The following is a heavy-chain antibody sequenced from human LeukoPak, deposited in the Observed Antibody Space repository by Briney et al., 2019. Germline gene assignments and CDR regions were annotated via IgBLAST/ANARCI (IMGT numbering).Heavy chain of an antibody. V-gene: IGHV3-66*01. J-gene: IGHJ4*02. CDR1: GFTVSSNY. CDR2: LYSGGST. D-gene: IGHD4-17*01. Sequence: GGSLRLSCTASGFTVSSNYMTWVRQAPGKGLEWVSVLYSGGSTYYADSVKGRFTISRDNSKNTLYLQMNSLRAEDTAVYYCARATVHWGQGTLVTVSP. CDR3: ARATVH.